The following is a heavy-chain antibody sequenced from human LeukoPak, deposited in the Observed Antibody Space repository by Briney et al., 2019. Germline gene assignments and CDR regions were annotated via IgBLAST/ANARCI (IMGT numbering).Heavy chain of an antibody. D-gene: IGHD3-22*01. Sequence: GGSLRLSCAASGFTISSYAMSWVRQTPGKGLEWVSAISGSGGSTYYADSVKGRFTIFRDNSKNTLYLQMNSLRAEDTAVYYCAKHAPTYYYDSSGYYFDYWGQGTLVTVS. V-gene: IGHV3-23*01. CDR1: GFTISSYA. J-gene: IGHJ4*02. CDR2: ISGSGGST. CDR3: AKHAPTYYYDSSGYYFDY.